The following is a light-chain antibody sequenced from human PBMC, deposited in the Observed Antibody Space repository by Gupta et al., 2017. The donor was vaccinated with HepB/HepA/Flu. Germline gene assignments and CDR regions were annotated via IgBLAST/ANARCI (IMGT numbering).Light chain of an antibody. CDR2: GAS. CDR3: QHYNYWPRLT. J-gene: IGKJ4*01. Sequence: EILMTQSPATLSVSPGERATLSCRASQSVNSNLAWYQQKPGQAPRLLIYGASTRATGIPARFSGSGSGTEFTLTISSLQSEDFALYSCQHYNYWPRLTFGGGTKVEMK. V-gene: IGKV3-15*01. CDR1: QSVNSN.